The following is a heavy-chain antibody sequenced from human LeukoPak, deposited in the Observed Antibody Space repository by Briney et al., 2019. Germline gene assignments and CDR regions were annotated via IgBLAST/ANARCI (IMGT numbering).Heavy chain of an antibody. CDR2: IYHSGSA. CDR3: ARDPRWLTPDCTSTSCYENYFDP. V-gene: IGHV4-38-2*02. D-gene: IGHD2-2*01. Sequence: SETLSLTCAVSGYSISSSYQWAWIRQPPGKTLEWIGSIYHSGSAHYNPSLKSRVTISVDRSNNQFSLRLSSVTAADTAVYYCARDPRWLTPDCTSTSCYENYFDPWGQGTLVTVSS. J-gene: IGHJ5*02. CDR1: GYSISSSYQ.